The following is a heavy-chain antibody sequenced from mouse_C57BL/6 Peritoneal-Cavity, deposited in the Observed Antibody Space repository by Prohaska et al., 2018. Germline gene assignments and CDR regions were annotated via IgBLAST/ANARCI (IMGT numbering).Heavy chain of an antibody. CDR1: GYAFSSSW. Sequence: PGASVKISCKASGYAFSSSWMNWVKQRPGKGLEWIGRIYPGDGDTNYNGKFKGKDTLTADKSSSTAYIQLSSLTFEDSAVYFCARGEGAWFAYWGQGTLVTVSA. CDR3: ARGEGAWFAY. J-gene: IGHJ3*01. V-gene: IGHV1-82*01. CDR2: IYPGDGDT.